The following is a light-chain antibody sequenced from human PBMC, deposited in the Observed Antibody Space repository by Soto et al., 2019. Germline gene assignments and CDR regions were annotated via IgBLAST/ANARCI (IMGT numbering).Light chain of an antibody. J-gene: IGLJ2*01. CDR3: SSYTSSSVV. Sequence: QSVLTQPASVSGSPGQSLTISCTGTRSDVGGYNYVSWYQQHPGKAPKLMIYEVSNRPSGVSNRFSGSKSGNTASLTISGLQAEDEADYYCSSYTSSSVVFGGGTKLTVL. CDR2: EVS. CDR1: RSDVGGYNY. V-gene: IGLV2-14*01.